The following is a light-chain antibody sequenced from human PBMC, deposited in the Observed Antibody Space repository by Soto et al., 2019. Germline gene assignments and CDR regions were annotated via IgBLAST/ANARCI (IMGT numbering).Light chain of an antibody. Sequence: QSALTQPASVSGSPGQSITISCTGTSSDVGGYNYVSWYQQYPGKAPKLMIYDVSNRPSGVSNRFSGSKSGNTASLTISGHQAEDEADYYCSSYTISNTLVFGSGTKVTVL. V-gene: IGLV2-14*01. J-gene: IGLJ1*01. CDR1: SSDVGGYNY. CDR2: DVS. CDR3: SSYTISNTLV.